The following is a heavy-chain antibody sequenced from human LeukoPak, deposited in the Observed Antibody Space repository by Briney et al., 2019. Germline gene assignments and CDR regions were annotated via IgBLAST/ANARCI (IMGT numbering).Heavy chain of an antibody. V-gene: IGHV3-23*01. CDR2: ISGSGGST. Sequence: PGGSLRLSCAASGFTLSTYAMSWVRQAPGKGLECVSAISGSGGSTYYADSVKGRFTISRDNAKNSLYLQMNSLRAEDTAVYYCARDAFDIWGQGTMVTVSS. J-gene: IGHJ3*02. CDR1: GFTLSTYA. CDR3: ARDAFDI.